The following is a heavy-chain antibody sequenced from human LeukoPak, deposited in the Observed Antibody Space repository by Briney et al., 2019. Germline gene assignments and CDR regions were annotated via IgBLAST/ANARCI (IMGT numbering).Heavy chain of an antibody. V-gene: IGHV3-21*01. CDR3: ARDSRGWDFDY. CDR1: GFTFSSYA. J-gene: IGHJ4*02. Sequence: GGSLRLSCAASGFTFSSYAMSWVRQAPGKGLEWVSSISSSSSYIYYADSVKGRFTISRDNAKNSLYLQMNSLRAEDTAVYYCARDSRGWDFDYWGQGTLVTVSS. D-gene: IGHD6-19*01. CDR2: ISSSSSYI.